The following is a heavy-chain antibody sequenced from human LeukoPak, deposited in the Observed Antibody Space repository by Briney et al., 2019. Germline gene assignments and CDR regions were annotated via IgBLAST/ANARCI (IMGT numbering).Heavy chain of an antibody. Sequence: SETLSLTCTVSGGSISSYYWTWIRHPPGKGLEWIGYIYYSGRTNYNPSLKSRVTISVDTSKNEFSLKLSSVTAADTAVYYCAGGPIGYCSSASCRFDYWGQGTLVTVSS. CDR2: IYYSGRT. V-gene: IGHV4-59*08. J-gene: IGHJ4*02. CDR3: AGGPIGYCSSASCRFDY. D-gene: IGHD2-2*03. CDR1: GGSISSYY.